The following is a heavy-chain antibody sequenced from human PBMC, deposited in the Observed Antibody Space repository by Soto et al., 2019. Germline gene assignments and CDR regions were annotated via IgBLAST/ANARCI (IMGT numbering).Heavy chain of an antibody. V-gene: IGHV4-4*02. CDR2: IDQNGIT. Sequence: SETLSLTCAVSGDPISSKWWTWVRQTPGKGLEWIGKIDQNGITNYNPSLESRVTILKDNSKNQLSLKLTSVTAVDSAVYYCARLNRDYYYYGMDVWGQGATVTVSS. CDR3: ARLNRDYYYYGMDV. CDR1: GDPISSKW. J-gene: IGHJ6*02.